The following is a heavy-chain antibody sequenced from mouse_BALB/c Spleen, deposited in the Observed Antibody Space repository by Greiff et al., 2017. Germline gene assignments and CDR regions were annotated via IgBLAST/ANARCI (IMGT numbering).Heavy chain of an antibody. D-gene: IGHD2-14*01. Sequence: QVHVKQSGAELVRPGASVTLSCKASGYTFTDYEMHWVKQTPVHGLEWIGAIDPETGGTAYNQKFKGKATLTADKSSSTAYMELRSLTSEDSAVYYCTVVYRYDGFAYWGQGTLVTVSA. J-gene: IGHJ3*01. CDR3: TVVYRYDGFAY. CDR1: GYTFTDYE. CDR2: IDPETGGT. V-gene: IGHV1-15*01.